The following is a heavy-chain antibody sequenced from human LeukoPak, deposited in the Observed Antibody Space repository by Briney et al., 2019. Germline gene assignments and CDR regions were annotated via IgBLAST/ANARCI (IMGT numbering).Heavy chain of an antibody. J-gene: IGHJ1*01. Sequence: PSETLSLTCTVSGNSIRSSSYYWGWIRQSPEKGLEWIGSIYYSGSTYYSASFKSRVTISVDTSQNQFSLKLGSVTAADRAVYYCASRYYYDTRGYFLHWGQGTLVTVSS. CDR2: IYYSGST. V-gene: IGHV4-39*01. CDR1: GNSIRSSSYY. CDR3: ASRYYYDTRGYFLH. D-gene: IGHD3-22*01.